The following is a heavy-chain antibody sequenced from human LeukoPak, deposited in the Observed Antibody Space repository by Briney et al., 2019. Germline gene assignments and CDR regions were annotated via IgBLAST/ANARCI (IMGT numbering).Heavy chain of an antibody. Sequence: PGGSLRLSCAASGFTFTRYWMSWVRQAPGRSLEWVANIKQDGSETHYVDSVKGRFTISRDNARNLVYLQMNSLRDDDTAVYYCARDGDYIMPPFDYWGQGILVTVSS. J-gene: IGHJ4*02. CDR2: IKQDGSET. CDR3: ARDGDYIMPPFDY. D-gene: IGHD4-17*01. CDR1: GFTFTRYW. V-gene: IGHV3-7*01.